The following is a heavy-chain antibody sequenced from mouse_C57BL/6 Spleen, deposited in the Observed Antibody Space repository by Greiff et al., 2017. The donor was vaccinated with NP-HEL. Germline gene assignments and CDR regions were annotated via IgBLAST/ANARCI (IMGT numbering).Heavy chain of an antibody. D-gene: IGHD1-1*01. CDR3: ARHEERGLLRYPYYYAMDY. CDR1: GYTFTEYT. Sequence: QVQLQQSGAELVKPGASVKLSCKASGYTFTEYTIHWVKQRSGQGLEWIGWFYPGSGSIKYNEKFKDKATLTADKSSRTVYMELSRLTSEDSAVYFCARHEERGLLRYPYYYAMDYWGQGTSVTVSS. CDR2: FYPGSGSI. V-gene: IGHV1-62-2*01. J-gene: IGHJ4*01.